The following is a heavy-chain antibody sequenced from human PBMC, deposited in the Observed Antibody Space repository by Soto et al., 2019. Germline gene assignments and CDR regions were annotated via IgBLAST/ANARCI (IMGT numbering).Heavy chain of an antibody. CDR2: IIPIFGTA. CDR3: ARGVRAAGYYYCLDV. CDR1: GVTFSSYA. Sequence: QVQLVQSGAGVKKPGSSLRLSCKASGVTFSSYAISWVRQAPGQGLEWMGGIIPIFGTANYAQKIQGRVTITGDESTSPGYMELSRVISEDTGVYYCARGVRAAGYYYCLDVWGKGATVT. J-gene: IGHJ6*04. V-gene: IGHV1-69*12. D-gene: IGHD2-2*01.